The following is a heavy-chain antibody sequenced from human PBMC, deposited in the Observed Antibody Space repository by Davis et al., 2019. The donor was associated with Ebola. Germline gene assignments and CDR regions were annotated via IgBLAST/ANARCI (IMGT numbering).Heavy chain of an antibody. CDR1: GFTFSSYA. V-gene: IGHV3-23*01. CDR2: ISGSGGST. Sequence: GESLKISCAASGFTFSSYAMSWVRQAPGKGLEWVSAISGSGGSTYYADSVKGRFTISRDNSKNTLYLQMNSLRAEDTAVYYCAKRDGSGRYYYYGMDVWGQGTTVTVSS. CDR3: AKRDGSGRYYYYGMDV. D-gene: IGHD6-19*01. J-gene: IGHJ6*02.